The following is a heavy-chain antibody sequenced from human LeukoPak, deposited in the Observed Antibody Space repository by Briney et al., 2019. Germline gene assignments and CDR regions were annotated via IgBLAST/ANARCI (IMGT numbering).Heavy chain of an antibody. D-gene: IGHD3-9*01. CDR3: ARVLRYFDGVDY. V-gene: IGHV4-30-4*08. CDR2: IYYSGST. J-gene: IGHJ4*02. Sequence: SQTLSLTCTVSGGSISSGDYYWSWIRQPPGKGLEWIGYIYYSGSTYYNPSLKSRVTISVDTSKNQFSLKLSSVTAADTAVYYCARVLRYFDGVDYWGQGTLVTVSS. CDR1: GGSISSGDYY.